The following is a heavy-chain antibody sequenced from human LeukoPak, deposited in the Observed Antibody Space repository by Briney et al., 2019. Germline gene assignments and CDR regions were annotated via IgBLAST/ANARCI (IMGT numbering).Heavy chain of an antibody. V-gene: IGHV3-23*01. Sequence: GGSLRLSCAASAFTFSSYAMTWVRQAPGKGLEWVSAISRSGGGTYYADSVKGRFTISRDNSKNTLYLQMNSLRAEDAAVYYCAKASCSGGSCSPYYIDYWGQGTLVTVSS. CDR2: ISRSGGGT. J-gene: IGHJ4*02. CDR3: AKASCSGGSCSPYYIDY. D-gene: IGHD2-15*01. CDR1: AFTFSSYA.